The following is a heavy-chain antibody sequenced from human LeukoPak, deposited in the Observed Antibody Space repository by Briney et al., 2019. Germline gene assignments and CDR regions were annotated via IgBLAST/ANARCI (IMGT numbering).Heavy chain of an antibody. Sequence: GGSLRLSCAASGFTYDDYAMHWVRQAPGKGLEWVAGISWNSGKIVYADSVQGRFTISRDNAKTSLYLQMNSLRTEDTALYYCVKDLPLAVVNYFASWARGALVTASS. V-gene: IGHV3-9*01. CDR2: ISWNSGKI. CDR3: VKDLPLAVVNYFAS. D-gene: IGHD3-22*01. CDR1: GFTYDDYA. J-gene: IGHJ4*02.